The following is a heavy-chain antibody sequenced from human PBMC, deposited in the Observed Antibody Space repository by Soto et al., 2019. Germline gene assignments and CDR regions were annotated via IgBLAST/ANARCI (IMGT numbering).Heavy chain of an antibody. Sequence: ASVKVSCKVSGYTLTELSMHWVRQAPGKGLEWMGGFDPEDGETIYAQKFQGRVTMTEDTSTDTAYMELSSLRSEDTAVYYCATDLSYYYDSSGYHWGQGTLVTLSS. CDR1: GYTLTELS. J-gene: IGHJ5*02. D-gene: IGHD3-22*01. CDR3: ATDLSYYYDSSGYH. V-gene: IGHV1-24*01. CDR2: FDPEDGET.